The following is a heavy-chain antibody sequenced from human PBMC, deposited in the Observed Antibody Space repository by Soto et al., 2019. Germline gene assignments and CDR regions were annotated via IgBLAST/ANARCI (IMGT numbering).Heavy chain of an antibody. D-gene: IGHD6-19*01. Sequence: QVQLVQSGAELKKPGASVKVSCKASGYTFTDYYVHWLRQAPGQGLEWMGWINPKSGGTHYAQKFQGWVTLPRDTSVSTSYMELNTLKSDETAVFFCARGVSGWSPFDVWGQGPLVTVSS. CDR3: ARGVSGWSPFDV. V-gene: IGHV1-2*04. CDR2: INPKSGGT. J-gene: IGHJ4*02. CDR1: GYTFTDYY.